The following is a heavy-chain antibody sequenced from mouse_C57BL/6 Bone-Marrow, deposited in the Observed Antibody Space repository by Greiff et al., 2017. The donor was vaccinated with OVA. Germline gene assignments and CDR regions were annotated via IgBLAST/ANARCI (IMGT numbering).Heavy chain of an antibody. CDR1: GYTFTSYW. CDR3: AREGYGLDAMDY. V-gene: IGHV1-53*01. D-gene: IGHD1-1*02. CDR2: INPSNGGT. Sequence: VQMQQPGTELVKPGASVKLSCKASGYTFTSYWMHWVKQRPGQGLEWIGNINPSNGGTNYNEKFKSKATLTVDKSSSTAYIQLSSLTSEDSAVYYCAREGYGLDAMDYWGQGTSVTVSS. J-gene: IGHJ4*01.